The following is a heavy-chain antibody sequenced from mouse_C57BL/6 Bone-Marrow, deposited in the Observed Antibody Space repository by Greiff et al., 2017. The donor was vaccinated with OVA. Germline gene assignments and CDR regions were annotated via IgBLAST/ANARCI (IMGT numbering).Heavy chain of an antibody. CDR3: SREEGNDGYYPLAY. V-gene: IGHV1-42*01. J-gene: IGHJ3*01. Sequence: EVQLQQSGPELVKPGASVKISCKASGYSFTGYYMHWVKQSPEKSLEWIGEINPSTGGTTYNQKLKAKGTLTVDKSSSTAYMQLKSLTSEDSAVYYCSREEGNDGYYPLAYWGQGTLVTVSA. CDR2: INPSTGGT. D-gene: IGHD2-3*01. CDR1: GYSFTGYY.